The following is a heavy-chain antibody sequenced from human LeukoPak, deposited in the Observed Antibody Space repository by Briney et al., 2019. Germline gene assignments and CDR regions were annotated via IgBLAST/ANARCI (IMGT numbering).Heavy chain of an antibody. V-gene: IGHV1-46*01. J-gene: IGHJ4*02. CDR3: ARDSEQQLVPLDY. CDR2: INPSGGST. CDR1: GYTFTSYY. D-gene: IGHD6-13*01. Sequence: ASVEVSCKASGYTFTSYYMHWVRQAPGQGLEWMGIINPSGGSTSYAQKFQGRVTMTRDTSTSTVYMVLSSLRSEDTAVYYCARDSEQQLVPLDYWGQGTLVTVSS.